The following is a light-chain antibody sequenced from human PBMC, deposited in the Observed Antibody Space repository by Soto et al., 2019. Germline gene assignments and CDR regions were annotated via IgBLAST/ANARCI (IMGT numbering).Light chain of an antibody. Sequence: QSVLTQPASVSGSPGQSITISCTGTSSDVGGYNYVSWYQQHPGKAPKLTIYEVSNRPSGVSNRFSGSKSGNTASLTISGLQAEDEADYYCSSYTSNSTVVFGGGTKLTVL. V-gene: IGLV2-14*01. J-gene: IGLJ2*01. CDR3: SSYTSNSTVV. CDR1: SSDVGGYNY. CDR2: EVS.